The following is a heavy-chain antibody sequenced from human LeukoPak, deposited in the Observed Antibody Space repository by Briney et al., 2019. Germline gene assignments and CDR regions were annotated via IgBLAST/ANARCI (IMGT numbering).Heavy chain of an antibody. V-gene: IGHV4-34*01. CDR3: AGDRDDFWSGYSAFPYYYYGMDV. J-gene: IGHJ6*02. CDR2: INHSGST. CDR1: GGSFSGYY. Sequence: SETLSLTCAVYGGSFSGYYWSWIRQPPGKGLEWIGEINHSGSTNYNPSLKSRVTISVDTSKNQFSLKLSSVTAADTAVYYCAGDRDDFWSGYSAFPYYYYGMDVWGQGTTVTVSS. D-gene: IGHD3-3*01.